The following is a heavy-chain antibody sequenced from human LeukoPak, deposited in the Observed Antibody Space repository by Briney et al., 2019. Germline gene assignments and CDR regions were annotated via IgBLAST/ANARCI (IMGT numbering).Heavy chain of an antibody. Sequence: ASVKVSCKASGYTFTSYYIHWVRHAPGQGLEWMGIINPSGGSTSYAQKFQGRVTMTRDMSTSTVYMELSSLRSEDTAVYYCARGEALYSSSWYALENWGQGTLVTVSS. CDR3: ARGEALYSSSWYALEN. CDR2: INPSGGST. CDR1: GYTFTSYY. D-gene: IGHD6-13*01. J-gene: IGHJ4*02. V-gene: IGHV1-46*01.